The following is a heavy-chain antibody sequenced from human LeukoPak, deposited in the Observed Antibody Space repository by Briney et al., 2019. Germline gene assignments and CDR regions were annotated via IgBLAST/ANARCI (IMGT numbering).Heavy chain of an antibody. Sequence: SETLSLTCTVSGGSISSGGYYWSWIRQHPGKGLEWIGYIYYSGSTYYNPSLKSRVTISVDTSKNQLSLKLSSVTAADTAVYYCARLSVVVVAATLRGGAFDIWGQGTMVTVSS. CDR1: GGSISSGGYY. D-gene: IGHD2-15*01. J-gene: IGHJ3*02. V-gene: IGHV4-31*03. CDR2: IYYSGST. CDR3: ARLSVVVVAATLRGGAFDI.